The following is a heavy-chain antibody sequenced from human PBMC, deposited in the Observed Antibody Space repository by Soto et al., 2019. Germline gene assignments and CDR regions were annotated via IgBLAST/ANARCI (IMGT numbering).Heavy chain of an antibody. CDR2: INPSGGST. J-gene: IGHJ5*02. V-gene: IGHV1-46*03. CDR1: GYTFTSYY. D-gene: IGHD6-13*01. CDR3: ARDSLDVFPISAAGVLWFDP. Sequence: ASVKVSCKASGYTFTSYYMHWVRQAPGQGLEWMGIINPSGGSTSYAQKFQGRVTMTRDTSTSTVYMELSSLRSEDTAVYYCARDSLDVFPISAAGVLWFDPWGQGTLVTVSS.